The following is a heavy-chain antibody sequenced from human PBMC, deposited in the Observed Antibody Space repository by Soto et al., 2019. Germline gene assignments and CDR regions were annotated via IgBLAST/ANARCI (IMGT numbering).Heavy chain of an antibody. CDR1: GYIFTTYW. D-gene: IGHD5-12*01. CDR3: ARQWNFDY. J-gene: IGHJ4*02. V-gene: IGHV5-51*01. Sequence: PGESLKISSKASGYIFTTYWIAWVRQMPGKGLEWIGIINPTDSDTRYSPSLQGQVTISADKSISTTYLQWSSLKASDTAIYYCARQWNFDYWGQGTLVTVS. CDR2: INPTDSDT.